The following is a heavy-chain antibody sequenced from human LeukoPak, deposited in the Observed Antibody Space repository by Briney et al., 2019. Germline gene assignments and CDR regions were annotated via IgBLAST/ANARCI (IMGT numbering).Heavy chain of an antibody. V-gene: IGHV3-74*01. CDR2: INSDGSST. CDR1: GFTFSSYW. CDR3: ASSLRQLAIDGY. D-gene: IGHD6-6*01. J-gene: IGHJ4*02. Sequence: GGSLRLSCVASGFTFSSYWMHWVRQAPGKGLVWVSRINSDGSSTSYADSVKGRFTISRDNAKNTLYLQMNSLRAEDTAVYYCASSLRQLAIDGYWGQGTLVTVSS.